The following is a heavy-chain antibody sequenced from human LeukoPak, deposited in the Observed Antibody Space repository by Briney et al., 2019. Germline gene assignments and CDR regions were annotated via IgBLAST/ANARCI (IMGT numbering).Heavy chain of an antibody. CDR3: ASNTGADSSGYAY. D-gene: IGHD3-22*01. CDR1: GYTFTSYG. Sequence: ASVKVSCKASGYTFTSYGITWVRQAPGQGRGGMGWISVYKGDTNYEQKSQGRVTMTTETPTSTAYMELRSRRSNDTALYCCASNTGADSSGYAYWGQGTLVTVSS. J-gene: IGHJ4*02. V-gene: IGHV1-18*01. CDR2: ISVYKGDT.